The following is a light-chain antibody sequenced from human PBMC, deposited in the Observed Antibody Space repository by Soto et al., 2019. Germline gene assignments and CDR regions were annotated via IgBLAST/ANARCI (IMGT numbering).Light chain of an antibody. Sequence: DIQMTQSPSTLSATAGDRVTITCRASQSISSWLAWYQHKPGKAPKLLIYDASNLDSGVPSRFSGSGSGTEFSLTISNLQPDDCATYYCQHYNPYSGPFGQGTKVDIK. CDR1: QSISSW. V-gene: IGKV1-5*01. J-gene: IGKJ1*01. CDR2: DAS. CDR3: QHYNPYSGP.